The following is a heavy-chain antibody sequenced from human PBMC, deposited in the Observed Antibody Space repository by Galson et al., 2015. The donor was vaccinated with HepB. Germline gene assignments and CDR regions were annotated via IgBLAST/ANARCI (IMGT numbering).Heavy chain of an antibody. CDR3: ARKVNYDFWGGKVGGRGYYMDV. CDR2: INHSGST. J-gene: IGHJ6*03. V-gene: IGHV4-34*01. Sequence: LSLTCAVYGGSFSGYYWSWIRQPPGKGLEWIGEINHSGSTNYNPSLKSRVTISVDTSKNQFSLKLSSVTAADTAVYYCARKVNYDFWGGKVGGRGYYMDVWGKGTTVTVSS. CDR1: GGSFSGYY. D-gene: IGHD3-3*01.